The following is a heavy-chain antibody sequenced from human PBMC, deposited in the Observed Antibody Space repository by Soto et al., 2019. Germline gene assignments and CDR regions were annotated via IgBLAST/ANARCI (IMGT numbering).Heavy chain of an antibody. CDR2: INPSGGST. D-gene: IGHD3-16*02. CDR3: ARDSPDLYYFWGSYRYRTTYPFDY. V-gene: IGHV1-46*03. J-gene: IGHJ4*02. CDR1: GYTFTSYY. Sequence: ASVKVSCKASGYTFTSYYMHWVRQAPGQGLEWMGIINPSGGSTSYAQKFQGRVTMTRDTSTSTVYMELSSLRSEDTAEYYCARDSPDLYYFWGSYRYRTTYPFDYWGQGTLVTVSS.